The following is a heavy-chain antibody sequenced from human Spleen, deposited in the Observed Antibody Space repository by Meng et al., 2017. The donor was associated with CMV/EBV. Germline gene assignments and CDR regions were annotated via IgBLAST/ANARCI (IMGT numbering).Heavy chain of an antibody. Sequence: QGRRVGAGGGVGQPGGSLGLSCAASGFTFSSYGMHWVRQAPGKGLEWVAFIRYDGSNKYYADSVKGRFTISRDNSKNTLYLQMNSLRAEDTAVYYCAKVPAGGWNLRYWGQGTLVTVSS. CDR2: IRYDGSNK. CDR1: GFTFSSYG. CDR3: AKVPAGGWNLRY. V-gene: IGHV3-30*02. J-gene: IGHJ4*02. D-gene: IGHD1-1*01.